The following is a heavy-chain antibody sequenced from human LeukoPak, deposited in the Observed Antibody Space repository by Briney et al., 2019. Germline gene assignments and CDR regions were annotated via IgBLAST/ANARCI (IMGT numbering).Heavy chain of an antibody. CDR1: GFTFSTFA. D-gene: IGHD2-2*01. J-gene: IGHJ4*02. CDR3: ATLSVVVLPAELN. Sequence: GGSLRLSCAASGFTFSTFAMIWVRQPPGKGLEWVSSIFPSGGEIHYADSVRGRFTISRDNSKSTLSLQMNSLRAEDTAIYYCATLSVVVLPAELNWGQGTLVTVSS. V-gene: IGHV3-23*01. CDR2: IFPSGGEI.